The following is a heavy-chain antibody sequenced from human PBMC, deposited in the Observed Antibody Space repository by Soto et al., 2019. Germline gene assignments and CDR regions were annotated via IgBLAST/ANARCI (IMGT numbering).Heavy chain of an antibody. V-gene: IGHV1-69*14. J-gene: IGHJ2*01. CDR3: ARGNHRWLQLWYFDL. CDR1: GGTFSSYT. Sequence: QVQLVQSGAEVKKPGSSVTVSCKASGGTFSSYTISWVRQAPGQGLEWMGGIIPIFGTANYAQNFQGRATITADKSTSTNHMELSSLRSEDTAVYYCARGNHRWLQLWYFDLWGRGTLVTVSS. CDR2: IIPIFGTA. D-gene: IGHD5-12*01.